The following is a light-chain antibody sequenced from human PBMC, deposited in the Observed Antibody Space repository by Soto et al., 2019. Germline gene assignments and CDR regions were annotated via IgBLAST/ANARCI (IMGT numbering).Light chain of an antibody. CDR3: QQYNSSPLT. V-gene: IGKV1-27*01. CDR1: QDIRNY. CDR2: AAS. Sequence: DIQMTQSPSSLSVSVGDRVTITCRASQDIRNYLAWYQQKPGKVPKLLIYAASTLQSGVPSRFSGSGSGTDFTLTINSLQPEDFATYYCQQYNSSPLTFGGGTKVDIK. J-gene: IGKJ4*01.